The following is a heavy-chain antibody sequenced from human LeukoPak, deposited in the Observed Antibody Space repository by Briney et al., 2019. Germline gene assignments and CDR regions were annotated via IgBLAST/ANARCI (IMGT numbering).Heavy chain of an antibody. CDR1: GFTFSDSY. Sequence: PGGSLRLSCAASGFTFSDSYMCWFRQAPGKGLEWVSYISHNNDDTNYAHSVKGRFTISRDNAKNSVYLQMNSLRAEDTAMYYCARGHTTIFYWGQGTLVTVSS. V-gene: IGHV3-11*06. CDR3: ARGHTTIFY. CDR2: ISHNNDDT. D-gene: IGHD2/OR15-2a*01. J-gene: IGHJ4*02.